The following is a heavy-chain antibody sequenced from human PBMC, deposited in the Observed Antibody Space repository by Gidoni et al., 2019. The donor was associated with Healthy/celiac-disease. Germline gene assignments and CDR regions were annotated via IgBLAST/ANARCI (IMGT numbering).Heavy chain of an antibody. Sequence: QVQLVQSGAEVKKPGASVKVSCKASGYTFTSYYLHWGRQAPGQGLEWMGIINPSGGSTSYAQKFQGRVTMTRDTSTSTVYMELSSLRSEDTAVYYCARDDERYYDSSGYYYVGYWGQGTLVTVSS. J-gene: IGHJ4*02. V-gene: IGHV1-46*01. CDR3: ARDDERYYDSSGYYYVGY. CDR1: GYTFTSYY. CDR2: INPSGGST. D-gene: IGHD3-22*01.